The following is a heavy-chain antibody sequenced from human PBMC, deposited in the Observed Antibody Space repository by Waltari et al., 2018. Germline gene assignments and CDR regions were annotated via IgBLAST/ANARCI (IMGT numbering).Heavy chain of an antibody. V-gene: IGHV3-15*01. CDR3: TTVTKVSHFDY. D-gene: IGHD1-20*01. CDR1: GFTFRNAW. Sequence: EVQLVESGGGLVKPGGSLRPSCAAPGFTFRNAWKSWVRQAPGKGLEWVGRIKTKTDGGTTDYAAPVKGRFTISRDDSKNTLYLQVNSLKTEDAAVYYCTTVTKVSHFDYWGRGTLVTVSS. CDR2: IKTKTDGGTT. J-gene: IGHJ4*02.